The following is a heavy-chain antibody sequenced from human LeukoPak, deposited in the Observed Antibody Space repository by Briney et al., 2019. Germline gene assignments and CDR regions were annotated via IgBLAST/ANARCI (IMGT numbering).Heavy chain of an antibody. Sequence: SETLSLTCTVSGVSISSYYWNWIRQPAGKGLGWIGHIYTSGSTNYNPSPKSRVTMSVDTSKNQFSLKLSSVIAADTAVYYCARGITIFGVITNYYFDYWGQGTLVTVSS. CDR2: IYTSGST. J-gene: IGHJ4*02. CDR3: ARGITIFGVITNYYFDY. CDR1: GVSISSYY. V-gene: IGHV4-4*07. D-gene: IGHD3-3*01.